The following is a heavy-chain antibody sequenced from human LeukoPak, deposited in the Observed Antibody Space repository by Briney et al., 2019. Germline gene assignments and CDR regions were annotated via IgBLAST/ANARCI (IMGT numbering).Heavy chain of an antibody. V-gene: IGHV3-20*01. CDR2: IHWNGDTT. J-gene: IGHJ6*03. Sequence: GGSLRLSCAASGFTFAEYGMNWVRKATGKVIEWISGIHWNGDTTNYAAYVEGRFTISRENAKSSLYLQMNSLRAEDTFFYHAEDGIRDYYYYYMVVWGKGTTVTVSS. D-gene: IGHD2-21*01. CDR1: GFTFAEYG. CDR3: EDGIRDYYYYYMVV.